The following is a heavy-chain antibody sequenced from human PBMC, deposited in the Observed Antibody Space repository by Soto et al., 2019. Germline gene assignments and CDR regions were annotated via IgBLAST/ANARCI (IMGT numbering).Heavy chain of an antibody. J-gene: IGHJ6*02. D-gene: IGHD3-10*01. Sequence: GASVKVSCKASGYTFTSYGISWVRQAPGQGLEWMGWISAYNGNTNYAQKLQGRVTITTDTSTSTAYMELRSLRSDDTAVYYCARDSLVLLFGPYGMDVWGQGTTVTVSS. CDR3: ARDSLVLLFGPYGMDV. V-gene: IGHV1-18*04. CDR2: ISAYNGNT. CDR1: GYTFTSYG.